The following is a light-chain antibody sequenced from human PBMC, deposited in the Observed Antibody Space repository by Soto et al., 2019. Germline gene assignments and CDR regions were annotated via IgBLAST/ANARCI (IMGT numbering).Light chain of an antibody. CDR3: QQRSNSPLWT. Sequence: EIVLTQSPATPSLSPGERATLSCRASQSVSSYLAWYQQKPGQAPRLLIYDASNRATGIPARFSGSGSGTDFTLTISSLEPEDFAVYYCQQRSNSPLWTFGQGTKVEIK. V-gene: IGKV3-11*01. J-gene: IGKJ1*01. CDR2: DAS. CDR1: QSVSSY.